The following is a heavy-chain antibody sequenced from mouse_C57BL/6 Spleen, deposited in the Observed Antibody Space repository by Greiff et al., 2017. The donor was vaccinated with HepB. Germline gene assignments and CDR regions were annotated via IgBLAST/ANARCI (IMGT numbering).Heavy chain of an antibody. D-gene: IGHD1-1*01. CDR3: ARTPGSSFDY. Sequence: EVKLVESGGGLVKPGGSLKLSCAASGFTFSDYGMHWVRQAPEKGLEWVAYISSGRSTIDYADTVKGRFTISRDNAKNTLFLHMTSRRSEDTAMYYCARTPGSSFDYWGQGTTLTVSS. V-gene: IGHV5-17*01. CDR2: ISSGRSTI. CDR1: GFTFSDYG. J-gene: IGHJ2*01.